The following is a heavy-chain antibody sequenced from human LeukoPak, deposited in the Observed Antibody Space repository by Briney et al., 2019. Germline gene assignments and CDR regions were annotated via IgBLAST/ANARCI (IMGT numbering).Heavy chain of an antibody. CDR3: ARRVAVAGNYYFDY. D-gene: IGHD6-19*01. Sequence: SETLSLTCTVSGGSISSYYWSWFRQPPGKGLEWIGYMYYSGITNYNPSLKSRVTISVDTSKNQFSLKLSSVTAADTAVYYCARRVAVAGNYYFDYWGQGTLVTVSS. V-gene: IGHV4-59*08. CDR1: GGSISSYY. J-gene: IGHJ4*02. CDR2: MYYSGIT.